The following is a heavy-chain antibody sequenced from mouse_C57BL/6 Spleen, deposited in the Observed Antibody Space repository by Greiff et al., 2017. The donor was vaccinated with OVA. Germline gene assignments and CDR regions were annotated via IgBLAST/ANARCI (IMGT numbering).Heavy chain of an antibody. V-gene: IGHV1-69*01. J-gene: IGHJ1*03. CDR2: FDPSDSYT. Sequence: QVQLKQPGAELVMPGASVKLSCKASGYTFTSYWMHWVKQRPGQGLEWIGEFDPSDSYTNYNQKFKGKSTLTVDKSSSTAYMQLSSLTSNDSAVYDCARGTDWYFEVWGTGTTVTVSS. CDR1: GYTFTSYW. D-gene: IGHD3-3*01. CDR3: ARGTDWYFEV.